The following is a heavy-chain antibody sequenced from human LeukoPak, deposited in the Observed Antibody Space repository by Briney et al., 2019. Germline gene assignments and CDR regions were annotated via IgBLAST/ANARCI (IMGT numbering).Heavy chain of an antibody. CDR2: IYYSGST. J-gene: IGHJ5*02. D-gene: IGHD6-19*01. V-gene: IGHV4-39*01. CDR3: ARHETVAGTVGWFDP. CDR1: GGSISSSSYY. Sequence: SETLSLTCTVSGGSISSSSYYWGWIRQPPGKGLEWIGSIYYSGSTYYSPSLKSRVTISVDTSKNQFSLKLSSVTAADTAVYYCARHETVAGTVGWFDPWGQGTLVTVSS.